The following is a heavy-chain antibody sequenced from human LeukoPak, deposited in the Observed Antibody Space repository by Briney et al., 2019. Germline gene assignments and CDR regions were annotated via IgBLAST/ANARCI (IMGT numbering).Heavy chain of an antibody. J-gene: IGHJ6*02. CDR1: GYTFTGYY. CDR3: ARDQDCSSTSCYYYYYYGMDV. CDR2: TNPNSGGT. V-gene: IGHV1-2*02. D-gene: IGHD2-2*01. Sequence: ASVKVSCKAAGYTFTGYYMHWGRQAPGQGLEWRGWTNPNSGGTNYSQKFQGRVTMTRDTSISTAYMELSRLRSDDTAVYHCARDQDCSSTSCYYYYYYGMDVWGQGTTVTVSS.